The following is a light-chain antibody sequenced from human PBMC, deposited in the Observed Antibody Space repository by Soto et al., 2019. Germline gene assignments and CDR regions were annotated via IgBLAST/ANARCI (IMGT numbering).Light chain of an antibody. CDR1: QGISSW. CDR2: AAS. V-gene: IGKV1-12*01. J-gene: IGKJ5*01. CDR3: QQANSFTIT. Sequence: QLTQSPSSLSASVGDRVAITCRASQGISSWLAWYQKKPGKAPKLLIYAASSLQSGVPSRFSGSGSGTDFNLTISRLQTEDFATYYCQQANSFTITFGQGTRLEIK.